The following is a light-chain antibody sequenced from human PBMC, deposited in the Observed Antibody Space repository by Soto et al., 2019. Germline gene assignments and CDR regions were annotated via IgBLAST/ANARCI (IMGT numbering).Light chain of an antibody. CDR3: QQYNNWPSLT. J-gene: IGKJ4*01. CDR2: GAS. CDR1: QSVNSN. Sequence: EIVMTQSPATLSVTTGERATLSCRASQSVNSNLAWYQQKPGQAPRLLIYGASTRATGIPARFSGSGSGTEFTLTISSLQSEDFAVYYCQQYNNWPSLTFGGGTKVEIK. V-gene: IGKV3-15*01.